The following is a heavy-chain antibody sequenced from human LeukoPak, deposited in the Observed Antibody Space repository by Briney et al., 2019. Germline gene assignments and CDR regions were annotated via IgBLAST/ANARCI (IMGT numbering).Heavy chain of an antibody. J-gene: IGHJ4*02. CDR1: GFTFDDYA. V-gene: IGHV3-9*01. D-gene: IGHD5-24*01. CDR2: ISWNSGSI. Sequence: PGGSLRLSCAASGFTFDDYAMHWVRQAPGKGLEWVSGISWNSGSIGYADSVKGRFTISRDNAKNSLYLQMNSLRAEDTALYYCAKDLRDGYNFNYFDYWGQGTLVTVSS. CDR3: AKDLRDGYNFNYFDY.